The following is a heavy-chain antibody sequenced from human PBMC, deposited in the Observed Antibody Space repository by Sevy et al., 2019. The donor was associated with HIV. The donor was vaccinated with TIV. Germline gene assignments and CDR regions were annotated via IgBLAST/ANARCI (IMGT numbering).Heavy chain of an antibody. V-gene: IGHV3-30-3*01. D-gene: IGHD5-18*01. CDR3: AGGDLFYTAMGDY. CDR2: ISYDGSNK. Sequence: GGSLRLSCAASGFTFSSYAMHWVRQAPGKGLEWVAVISYDGSNKYYADSVKGRFTISRDNSKNTLYLQMNSLRAEDTAVYYCAGGDLFYTAMGDYWGQGTLVIVSS. J-gene: IGHJ4*02. CDR1: GFTFSSYA.